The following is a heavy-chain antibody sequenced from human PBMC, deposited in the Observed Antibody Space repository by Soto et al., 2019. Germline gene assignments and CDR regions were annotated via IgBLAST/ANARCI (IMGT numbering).Heavy chain of an antibody. CDR1: GFTFSSYS. CDR3: AKTRQTYWNDGSYKRAFDY. J-gene: IGHJ4*02. D-gene: IGHD1-1*01. V-gene: IGHV3-21*01. Sequence: GGSLRLSCAASGFTFSSYSMNWVRQAPGKGLEWVSSISSSSSYIYYADSVKGRFTISRDNAKNSLYLQMNSLRAEDTAVYYCAKTRQTYWNDGSYKRAFDYWGQGTLVTVSS. CDR2: ISSSSSYI.